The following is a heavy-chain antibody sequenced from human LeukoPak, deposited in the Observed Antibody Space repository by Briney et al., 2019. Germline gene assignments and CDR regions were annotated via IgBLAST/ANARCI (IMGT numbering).Heavy chain of an antibody. CDR1: GFTFNDYA. V-gene: IGHV3-43*02. CDR2: IKGDALGT. J-gene: IGHJ4*02. Sequence: PGGSLRLSCAASGFTFNDYALHWVRQPPGKGLEWVSLIKGDALGTYYADSVRGRFTISRDNGKNSLYLQMNSLTTEDTAVYCCARDNGRDLLLDYWGQGTPVTVSS. D-gene: IGHD1-26*01. CDR3: ARDNGRDLLLDY.